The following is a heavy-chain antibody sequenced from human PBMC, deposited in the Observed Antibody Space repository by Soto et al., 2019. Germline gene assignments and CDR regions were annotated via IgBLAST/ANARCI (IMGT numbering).Heavy chain of an antibody. CDR1: GFSFGSYA. Sequence: GPLRLTCSASGFSFGSYALSWVRQAPGKGLEWVSTISGSDGKTFYADSVKGRFSISRDTSQSTLYLQMNSLRADDTAMYYCARWSYLDYWGQGTRVTVSS. V-gene: IGHV3-23*01. CDR2: ISGSDGKT. CDR3: ARWSYLDY. D-gene: IGHD3-3*01. J-gene: IGHJ4*02.